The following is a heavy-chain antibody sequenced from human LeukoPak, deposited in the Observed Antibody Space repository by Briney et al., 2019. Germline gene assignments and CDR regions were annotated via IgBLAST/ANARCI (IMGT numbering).Heavy chain of an antibody. J-gene: IGHJ3*02. CDR3: ARFQAGYQLPGREDAFDI. V-gene: IGHV4-30-2*01. Sequence: PSETLSLTCTVSGGSISSGGYYWSWLRQPPGKGLEWIGYIYHSGSTYYNPSLKSRVTISVDRSKNQFSLKLSSVTAADTAVYYCARFQAGYQLPGREDAFDIWGQGTMVTVSS. D-gene: IGHD2-2*01. CDR1: GGSISSGGYY. CDR2: IYHSGST.